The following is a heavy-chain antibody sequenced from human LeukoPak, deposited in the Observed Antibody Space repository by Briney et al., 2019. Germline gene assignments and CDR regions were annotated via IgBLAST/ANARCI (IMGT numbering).Heavy chain of an antibody. J-gene: IGHJ4*02. CDR3: ARRYYYNLGSFPFDF. Sequence: SETLSLTCAVSGGPFSGYFWSWIRQPSGKGLEWIGEIHNGGTTNYNPSLNSRVTISEDTSKNQIYLNLRSVTAADTAVYYCARRYYYNLGSFPFDFWGQGTLVTVSS. V-gene: IGHV4-34*01. D-gene: IGHD3-10*01. CDR2: IHNGGTT. CDR1: GGPFSGYF.